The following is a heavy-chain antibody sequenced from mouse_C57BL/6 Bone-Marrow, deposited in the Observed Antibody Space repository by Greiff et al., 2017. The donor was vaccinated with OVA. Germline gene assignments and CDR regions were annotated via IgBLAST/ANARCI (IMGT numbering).Heavy chain of an antibody. CDR1: GYTFTDYY. D-gene: IGHD4-1*01. Sequence: VHVKQSGPVLVKPGASVKMSCKASGYTFTDYYMNWVKQSHGKSLEWIGVINPYNGGTSYNQKFKGKATLTVDKSSSTAYMELNSLTSEDSAVYYCARRGTGTSWFAYWGQGTLVTVSA. J-gene: IGHJ3*01. V-gene: IGHV1-19*01. CDR2: INPYNGGT. CDR3: ARRGTGTSWFAY.